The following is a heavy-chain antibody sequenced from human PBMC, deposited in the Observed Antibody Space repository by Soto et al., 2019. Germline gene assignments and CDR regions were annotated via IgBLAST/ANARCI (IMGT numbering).Heavy chain of an antibody. J-gene: IGHJ6*02. D-gene: IGHD3-16*01. CDR1: GYTFTTYG. CDR2: ISGYDGHT. CDR3: AREGEMPYYYYGLDV. Sequence: ASVKVSCKASGYTFTTYGITWVRQAPGQGLEWMGWISGYDGHTKYAQKFQGRIIMTTDTSTSTVYMNLRSLRSDDTAVYYCAREGEMPYYYYGLDVWGQGTTVTVSS. V-gene: IGHV1-18*01.